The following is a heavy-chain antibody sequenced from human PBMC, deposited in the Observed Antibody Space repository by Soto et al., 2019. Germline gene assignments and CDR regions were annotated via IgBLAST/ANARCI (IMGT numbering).Heavy chain of an antibody. V-gene: IGHV3-23*01. J-gene: IGHJ4*02. CDR2: LSDSGGSI. Sequence: EVQLLESGGGLVQPGGSLRLSCTASGFTFNRHAMTWVRQAPGKGLEWVSGLSDSGGSIYYADSVKGRFTISRDNSMNILYLQMNALRAEDTAVYYCARVSSAWYAGFFDLWGQGTLVTVSS. CDR3: ARVSSAWYAGFFDL. CDR1: GFTFNRHA. D-gene: IGHD2-8*01.